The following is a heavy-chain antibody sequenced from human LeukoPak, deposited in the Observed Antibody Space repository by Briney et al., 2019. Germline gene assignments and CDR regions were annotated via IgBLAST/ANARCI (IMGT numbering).Heavy chain of an antibody. CDR3: ARMRYYYYYYMDV. Sequence: SETLSLTCTVSGGSISSGDYYWSWIRQPPGKGLEWIGYIYYSGSTYYNPSLKSRVTISVDTSKNQFSLKLSSVTAADTAVYYCARMRYYYYYYMDVWGKGTTVTVSS. J-gene: IGHJ6*03. V-gene: IGHV4-30-4*08. CDR1: GGSISSGDYY. CDR2: IYYSGST.